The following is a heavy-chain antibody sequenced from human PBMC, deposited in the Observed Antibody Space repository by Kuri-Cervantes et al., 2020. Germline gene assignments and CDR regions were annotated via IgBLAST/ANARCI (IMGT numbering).Heavy chain of an antibody. Sequence: ASVKVSCKASGYTFTSYYMHWVRQAPGQGLEWMGITNLSGGSTNYAQKFQGRVTMTRDTSTSTVYMELSSLRSEDTAVYYCAKDGPGYGEDFDYWGQGTLVTVSS. V-gene: IGHV1-46*01. CDR1: GYTFTSYY. D-gene: IGHD4-17*01. CDR2: TNLSGGST. J-gene: IGHJ4*02. CDR3: AKDGPGYGEDFDY.